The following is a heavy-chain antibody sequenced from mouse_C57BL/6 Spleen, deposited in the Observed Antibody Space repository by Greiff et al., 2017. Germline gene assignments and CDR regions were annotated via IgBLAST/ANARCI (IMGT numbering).Heavy chain of an antibody. CDR3: ARNYGGYFDV. CDR1: GYTFTDYN. CDR2: INHNNGGT. Sequence: EVQLQQSGPELVQPGASVKIPCKASGYTFTDYNMDWVKQSHGKSLEWIGDINHNNGGTIYNQKFKGQATLTVDKSSSTAYMELRSLTTEDTAVYYCARNYGGYFDVWGTGTTVTVSS. D-gene: IGHD1-1*02. V-gene: IGHV1-18*01. J-gene: IGHJ1*03.